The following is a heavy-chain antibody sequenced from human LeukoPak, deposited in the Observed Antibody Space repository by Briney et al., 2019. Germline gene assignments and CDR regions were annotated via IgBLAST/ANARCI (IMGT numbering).Heavy chain of an antibody. D-gene: IGHD2-2*01. CDR2: IYYSGST. CDR1: GYTFSSYA. Sequence: LRLSCAASGYTFSSYAMSWIRQHPGKGLEWIGYIYYSGSTYYNPSLKSRVTISVDTSKNQFSLKLSSVTAADTAVYYCARASPLIGHCSSTSCYVHDYWGQGTLVTVSS. J-gene: IGHJ4*02. CDR3: ARASPLIGHCSSTSCYVHDY. V-gene: IGHV4-31*02.